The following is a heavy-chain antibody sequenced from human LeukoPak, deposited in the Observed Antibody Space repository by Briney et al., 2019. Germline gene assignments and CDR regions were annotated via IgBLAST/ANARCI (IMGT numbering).Heavy chain of an antibody. CDR3: AREGGGNSAFDY. CDR2: INPNSGGT. D-gene: IGHD4-23*01. J-gene: IGHJ4*02. V-gene: IGHV1-2*02. CDR1: GYTFTGYY. Sequence: ASVKVSCKASGYTFTGYYMHWVRQAPGQGLEWMGWINPNSGGTNYAQKFQGRVTMTRDTSISTAYMELSRPRSDDTAVYYCAREGGGNSAFDYWGQGTLVTVSS.